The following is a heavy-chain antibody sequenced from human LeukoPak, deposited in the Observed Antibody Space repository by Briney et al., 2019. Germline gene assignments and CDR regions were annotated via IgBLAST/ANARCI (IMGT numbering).Heavy chain of an antibody. CDR2: ISSSGSTI. D-gene: IGHD5-12*01. Sequence: PGGSLRLSCAASGFTFSDYYMSWIRQAPGKGLEWVSYISSSGSTIYYADSVKGRFTISRDNAKNSLYLQMNSLRAEDTAVYYCASTNRELKKHQKDGYELDWGQGTLVTVSS. V-gene: IGHV3-11*01. CDR1: GFTFSDYY. CDR3: ASTNRELKKHQKDGYELD. J-gene: IGHJ4*02.